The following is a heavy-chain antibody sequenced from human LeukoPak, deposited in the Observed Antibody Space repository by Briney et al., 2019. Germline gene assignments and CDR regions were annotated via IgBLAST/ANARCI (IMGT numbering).Heavy chain of an antibody. CDR3: ARARYYDSLDAFDI. CDR2: ISYDGSNK. D-gene: IGHD3-22*01. J-gene: IGHJ3*02. V-gene: IGHV3-30-3*01. CDR1: GFTFSSYA. Sequence: GGSLRLSCAASGFTFSSYAMHWVRQAPGKGLEWVAVISYDGSNKYYADSVKGRFTISRDNSKNTLYLQMNSLRAEDTAVYYCARARYYDSLDAFDIWGQGTMVAVSS.